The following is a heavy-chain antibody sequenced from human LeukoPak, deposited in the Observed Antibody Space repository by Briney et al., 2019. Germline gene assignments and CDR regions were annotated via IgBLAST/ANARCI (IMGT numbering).Heavy chain of an antibody. V-gene: IGHV3-53*01. Sequence: GGSLRLSCAASGFTVSSNYMSWVRQAPGKGLEWVSVIYSGGSTYYADSVKGRFTISRDNSKNTLYLQMNSLRAEDTAVYYCASSPSSWYSFGYWGQGTLVTVSS. J-gene: IGHJ4*02. CDR1: GFTVSSNY. CDR2: IYSGGST. D-gene: IGHD6-13*01. CDR3: ASSPSSWYSFGY.